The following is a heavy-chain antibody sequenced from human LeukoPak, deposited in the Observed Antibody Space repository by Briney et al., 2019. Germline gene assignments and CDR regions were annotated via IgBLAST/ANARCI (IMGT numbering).Heavy chain of an antibody. D-gene: IGHD1-26*01. Sequence: SETLSLTCTVSGGSISSSNYYSGCIRQPPGKGPEWIGSCYYSGSTEYTPSLKSRVTISADTSKNQFSLKLSSVTAADTAVYYCARVSGSSRNDYWGPGALVTVSS. J-gene: IGHJ4*02. CDR2: CYYSGST. CDR1: GGSISSSNYY. V-gene: IGHV4-39*01. CDR3: ARVSGSSRNDY.